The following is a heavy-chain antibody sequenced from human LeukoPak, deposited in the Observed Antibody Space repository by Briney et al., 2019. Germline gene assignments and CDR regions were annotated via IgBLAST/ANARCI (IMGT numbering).Heavy chain of an antibody. CDR2: MNPNSGNT. D-gene: IGHD6-13*01. Sequence: ASVKVSCKASGYTFTSYDINWVRQATGQGLEWMGWMNPNSGNTGYAQKFQGRVTMTRNTSISTAYMELSSLRSEDTAVYYCARFYSSSSSFDYWGQETLVTVSS. CDR1: GYTFTSYD. V-gene: IGHV1-8*01. J-gene: IGHJ4*02. CDR3: ARFYSSSSSFDY.